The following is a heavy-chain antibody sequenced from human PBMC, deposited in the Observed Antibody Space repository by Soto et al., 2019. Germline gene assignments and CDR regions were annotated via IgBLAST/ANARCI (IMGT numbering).Heavy chain of an antibody. CDR2: ISGSGGST. D-gene: IGHD4-4*01. CDR1: GFTFSSYA. V-gene: IGHV3-23*01. J-gene: IGHJ4*02. CDR3: AKDQYSNSVSAATQFDY. Sequence: GGSLRLSCAASGFTFSSYAMSWVRQAPGKGLEWVSAISGSGGSTYYADSVKGRFTISRDNSKNTLYLQMRSLRAEDTAVYYCAKDQYSNSVSAATQFDYWGQRTLVT.